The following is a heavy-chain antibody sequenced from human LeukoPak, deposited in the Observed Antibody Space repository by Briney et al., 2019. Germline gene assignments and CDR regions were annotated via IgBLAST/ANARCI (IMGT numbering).Heavy chain of an antibody. D-gene: IGHD3-3*01. CDR2: IIPIFGTA. V-gene: IGHV1-69*05. CDR1: GGTFSSYA. J-gene: IGHJ3*02. CDR3: ARVIPIGIGDAFDI. Sequence: SVKVSCKASGGTFSSYAITWVRQAPGQGLEWMGGIIPIFGTANYAQKFQGRVTITTDESTSTAYMELSSLRSEDTAVYYCARVIPIGIGDAFDIWGQGTMVTVSS.